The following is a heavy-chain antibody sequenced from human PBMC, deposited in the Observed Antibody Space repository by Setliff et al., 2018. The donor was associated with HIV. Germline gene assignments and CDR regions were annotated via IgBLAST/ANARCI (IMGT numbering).Heavy chain of an antibody. J-gene: IGHJ4*02. Sequence: SETLSLTCAVSGGSISSSNWWSWVRQPPGKGLEWIGEIYFSGQTNYNTSVKIRVTLSLDNSKNQFSLKRTSVTAADTAVYYCARQPIYNDYDWRSYYFDYWGQGSLVTVSS. CDR3: ARQPIYNDYDWRSYYFDY. D-gene: IGHD5-12*01. CDR2: IYFSGQT. CDR1: GGSISSSNW. V-gene: IGHV4-4*02.